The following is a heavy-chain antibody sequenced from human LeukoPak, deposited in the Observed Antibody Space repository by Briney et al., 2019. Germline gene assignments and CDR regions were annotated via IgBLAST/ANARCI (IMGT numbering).Heavy chain of an antibody. J-gene: IGHJ4*02. D-gene: IGHD5-18*01. CDR1: GGSISSGGYS. V-gene: IGHV4-30-2*01. CDR3: ARATAMGDFDY. CDR2: IYHSGST. Sequence: SETQSFTCAVSGGSISSGGYSWSWIRQPPGKGLEWIGYIYHSGSTYYNPSLKSRVTISVDRSKNQFSLKLSSVTAADTAVYYCARATAMGDFDYWGQGTLVTVS.